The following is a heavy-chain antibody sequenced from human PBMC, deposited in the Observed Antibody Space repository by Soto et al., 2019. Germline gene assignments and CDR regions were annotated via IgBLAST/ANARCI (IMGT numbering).Heavy chain of an antibody. CDR2: INHSGST. D-gene: IGHD3-10*01. CDR1: GGSFSGYY. CDR3: ASREAGVPIDY. J-gene: IGHJ4*02. Sequence: SETLSLTCAVYGGSFSGYYWSWIRQPPGKGLEWIGEINHSGSTNYNPSLKSRVTISVDTSKNQFSLKLSSVTAADTAVYYCASREAGVPIDYWGQGTLVTVSS. V-gene: IGHV4-34*01.